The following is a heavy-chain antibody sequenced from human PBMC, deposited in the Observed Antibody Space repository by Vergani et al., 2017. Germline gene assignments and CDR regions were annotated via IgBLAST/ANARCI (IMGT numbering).Heavy chain of an antibody. CDR3: ARRRLKAGNHYYPEYYFDY. D-gene: IGHD1-14*01. CDR2: INHSGST. J-gene: IGHJ4*02. V-gene: IGHV4-34*01. CDR1: GGSFSGYY. Sequence: QVQLQQWGAGLLKPSETLSLTCAVYGGSFSGYYWSWIRQPPGKGLEWIGDINHSGSTNYNPSLKSRVTISVDTSTNQFSLKLSSVTAADTAVYYCARRRLKAGNHYYPEYYFDYWGQGTLVTVSS.